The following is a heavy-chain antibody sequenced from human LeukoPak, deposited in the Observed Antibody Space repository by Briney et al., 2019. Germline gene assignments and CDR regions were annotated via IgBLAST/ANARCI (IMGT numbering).Heavy chain of an antibody. J-gene: IGHJ4*02. CDR3: ARVPLRITMVRGVTTPFQHSYFDY. Sequence: SVKVSCKASGGTFSSYTISWVRQAPGQGLEWMGRIIPILGTANYAQKFQGRVTITADKSTSTAYMELSSLRSEDTAVYYCARVPLRITMVRGVTTPFQHSYFDYWGQGTLVTVSS. CDR1: GGTFSSYT. V-gene: IGHV1-69*08. D-gene: IGHD3-10*01. CDR2: IIPILGTA.